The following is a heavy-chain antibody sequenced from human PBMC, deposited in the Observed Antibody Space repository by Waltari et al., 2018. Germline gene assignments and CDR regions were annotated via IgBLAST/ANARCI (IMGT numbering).Heavy chain of an antibody. Sequence: QVQLVASGGGVVQPAGSLIIPCAVSGLSSSNYQMHWVRQAPGKGLEWVSVISYDGSNRYYADSVKGRFTISRDNSKNTLYLQMNSLRTEDTALYYCATLRFTYNNNWYGEDFWGQGTLVTVSS. V-gene: IGHV3-30-3*01. J-gene: IGHJ4*02. CDR1: GLSSSNYQ. CDR2: ISYDGSNR. D-gene: IGHD6-13*01. CDR3: ATLRFTYNNNWYGEDF.